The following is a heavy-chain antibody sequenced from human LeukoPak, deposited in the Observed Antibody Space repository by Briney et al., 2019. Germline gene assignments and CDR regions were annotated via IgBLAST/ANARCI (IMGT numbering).Heavy chain of an antibody. CDR1: GDSISNYY. Sequence: SETLSLTCTVSGDSISNYYWSWIRQPPGKGVEWIGYIYTSGSTNYIPSLKGRVTISIDTSKNQFSLKLSSVTAADSAVYYCARLARLSTSPDRYYLDYWGQGTLVTVSS. V-gene: IGHV4-4*09. J-gene: IGHJ4*02. CDR2: IYTSGST. D-gene: IGHD6-6*01. CDR3: ARLARLSTSPDRYYLDY.